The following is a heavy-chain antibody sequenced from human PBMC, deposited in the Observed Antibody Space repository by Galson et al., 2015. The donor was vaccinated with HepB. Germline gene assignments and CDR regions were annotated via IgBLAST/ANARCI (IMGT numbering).Heavy chain of an antibody. V-gene: IGHV3-11*06. Sequence: SLRLSCAASGFTFSDYYMSWIRQAPGKGLEWVSYISSGSSYTNSADSVKGRFTISRDNSKNSLYLQMNSLRAEDTAVYYCARDPRATVTAPDYWGQGTLVTVSS. J-gene: IGHJ4*02. D-gene: IGHD2-21*02. CDR3: ARDPRATVTAPDY. CDR1: GFTFSDYY. CDR2: ISSGSSYT.